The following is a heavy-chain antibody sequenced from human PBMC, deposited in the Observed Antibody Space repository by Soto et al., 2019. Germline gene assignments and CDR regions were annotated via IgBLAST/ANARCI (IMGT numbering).Heavy chain of an antibody. CDR1: GYSFTNYW. CDR3: ARRLGKANYGMDV. V-gene: IGHV5-10-1*03. CDR2: IDPTDSYI. Sequence: EVQLVQSGAEMKKPGESLRISCKGSGYSFTNYWISWVRQTPGKGLEWMGRIDPTDSYISYNPSFQGHVTISIDKSNTTAYLQWNTLKASDTAMYFCARRLGKANYGMDVWGQGTTVTVSS. J-gene: IGHJ6*02. D-gene: IGHD1-26*01.